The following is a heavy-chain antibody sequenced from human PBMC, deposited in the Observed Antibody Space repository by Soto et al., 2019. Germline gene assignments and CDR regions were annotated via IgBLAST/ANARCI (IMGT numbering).Heavy chain of an antibody. CDR2: IHPSSGST. V-gene: IGHV1-46*03. J-gene: IGHJ6*02. Sequence: QVHLVQSGAEVKKPGASVKISCKASGYTFTSYYIHWVRQAPGQRLEWMGIIHPSSGSTSRAQSLQGRVSMTRDTSTSTVYMELSGLRSEDTAVYYCTRDWRVSEDGSYYFCGMDVWGQGTTVTVSS. D-gene: IGHD3-10*01. CDR3: TRDWRVSEDGSYYFCGMDV. CDR1: GYTFTSYY.